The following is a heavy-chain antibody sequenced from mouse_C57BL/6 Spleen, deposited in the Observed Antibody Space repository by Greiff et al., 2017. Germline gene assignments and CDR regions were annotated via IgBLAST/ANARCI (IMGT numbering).Heavy chain of an antibody. D-gene: IGHD2-5*01. Sequence: QVQLQQSGAELVKPGASVKISCKASGYAFSSYWMNWVKQRPGKGLEWIGQIYPGDGDTNYNGKFKGKATLTADKSSSTAYMPLSSLTSEDSAVYFCARCYSNYDPYYAMDYWGQGTSVTVSS. J-gene: IGHJ4*01. V-gene: IGHV1-80*01. CDR1: GYAFSSYW. CDR2: IYPGDGDT. CDR3: ARCYSNYDPYYAMDY.